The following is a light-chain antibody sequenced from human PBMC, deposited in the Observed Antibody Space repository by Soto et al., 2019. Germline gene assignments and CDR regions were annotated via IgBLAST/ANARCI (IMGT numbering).Light chain of an antibody. CDR2: EFT. CDR3: SSYAGSNKRV. CDR1: SSDIGGYSY. V-gene: IGLV2-8*01. J-gene: IGLJ2*01. Sequence: QSALTQPPSASGSPGQSVTISCTGTSSDIGGYSYVSWYQQHAGKAPKLIIYEFTKRPSGVPHRFSGSKSGDTASLTVSGLQADDEADYYCSSYAGSNKRVFGGGTKVTVL.